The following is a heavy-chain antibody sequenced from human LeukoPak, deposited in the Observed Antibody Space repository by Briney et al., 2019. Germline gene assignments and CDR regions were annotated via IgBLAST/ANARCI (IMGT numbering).Heavy chain of an antibody. V-gene: IGHV4-59*01. D-gene: IGHD6-13*01. J-gene: IGHJ3*02. CDR2: IYYSGST. Sequence: SETLSLTCTVSGGSISSYYWSWIRQPPGKGLEWIGYIYYSGSTNYNPSLKSRVTISVDTSKNQFSLKLSSVTAADTAVYYCARETHGVAAAGAFDIWGQGTMVTVSS. CDR3: ARETHGVAAAGAFDI. CDR1: GGSISSYY.